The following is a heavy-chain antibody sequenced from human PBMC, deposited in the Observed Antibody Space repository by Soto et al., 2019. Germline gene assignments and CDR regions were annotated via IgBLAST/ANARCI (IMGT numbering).Heavy chain of an antibody. D-gene: IGHD1-26*01. Sequence: EVQLLDSGGGLVQPGGSLRLSCAASGFTFSTYAMSWVRQAPGKGLEWVSASSGSGSMTNYADSVKGRFTISRDNSKSRLYLQMISLRAEDTAVYYCAKDRPGELRPACLDSWGQGTRVTVSS. CDR3: AKDRPGELRPACLDS. CDR2: SSGSGSMT. CDR1: GFTFSTYA. V-gene: IGHV3-23*01. J-gene: IGHJ5*01.